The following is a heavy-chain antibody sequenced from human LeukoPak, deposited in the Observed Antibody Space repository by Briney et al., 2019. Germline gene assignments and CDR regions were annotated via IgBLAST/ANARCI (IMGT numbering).Heavy chain of an antibody. CDR3: ARDRYGDFSFYYFDY. J-gene: IGHJ4*02. Sequence: GGSLRLSCAASAFTFSSYGMHLVRQAPGKGLEWVAVIWYDGSNKYYADSVKGRFTISRDNSKNTLYLQMNSLRAEDTAVYYCARDRYGDFSFYYFDYWGQGTLVTVSS. CDR1: AFTFSSYG. V-gene: IGHV3-33*01. CDR2: IWYDGSNK. D-gene: IGHD4-17*01.